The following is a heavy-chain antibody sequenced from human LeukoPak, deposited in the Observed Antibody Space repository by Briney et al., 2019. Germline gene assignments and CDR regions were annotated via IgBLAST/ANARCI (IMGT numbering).Heavy chain of an antibody. J-gene: IGHJ4*02. CDR2: INPNSGGT. CDR1: GYTFTGYY. V-gene: IGHV1-2*02. Sequence: ASVKVSCKASGYTFTGYYMHWVRQAPGQGLEWMGWINPNSGGTNYAQKFQGRVTMTRDTSISTAYMELSRLRSDDTAVYYCARPAKALTFVAAYLYWGQGTLVTVSS. D-gene: IGHD3-16*01. CDR3: ARPAKALTFVAAYLY.